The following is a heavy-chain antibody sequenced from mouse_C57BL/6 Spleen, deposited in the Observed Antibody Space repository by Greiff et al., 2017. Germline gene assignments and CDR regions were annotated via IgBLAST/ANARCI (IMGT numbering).Heavy chain of an antibody. CDR2: IDPSDSYT. D-gene: IGHD1-1*02. CDR1: GYTFTSYW. J-gene: IGHJ3*01. Sequence: QVQLQQPGAELVMPGASVKLSCKASGYTFTSYWMHWVKQRPGQGLEWIGEIDPSDSYTNYNQKFKGKSTVTVDKSSSTAYMQLSSLTSEDSAVYYCARGEYGRGGVFAYWGQGTLVTVSA. CDR3: ARGEYGRGGVFAY. V-gene: IGHV1-69*01.